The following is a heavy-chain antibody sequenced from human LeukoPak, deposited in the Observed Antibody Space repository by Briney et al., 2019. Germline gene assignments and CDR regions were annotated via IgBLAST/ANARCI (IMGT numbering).Heavy chain of an antibody. CDR3: ARVPYYDFWSGYPTPYYFDY. Sequence: GGSLRLFCAASGFTVSSNYMSWVRQAPGKGLEWVSVIYSGGSTYYADSVKGRFTISRDNSKNTLYLQMNSLRAEDTAVYYCARVPYYDFWSGYPTPYYFDYWGQGTLVTVSS. CDR1: GFTVSSNY. CDR2: IYSGGST. V-gene: IGHV3-66*01. D-gene: IGHD3-3*01. J-gene: IGHJ4*02.